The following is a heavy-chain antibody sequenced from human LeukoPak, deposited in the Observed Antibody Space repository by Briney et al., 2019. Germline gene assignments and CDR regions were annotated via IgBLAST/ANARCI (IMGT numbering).Heavy chain of an antibody. J-gene: IGHJ3*02. D-gene: IGHD2-2*01. Sequence: GASVKVSCKASGGTFSSYAISWVRQAPGQGLEWMGGIIPIFGAANYAQKFQGRVTITADESTSTAYMELSSLRSEDTAVYYCASSSTRNLDAFDIWGQGTMVTVSS. V-gene: IGHV1-69*13. CDR3: ASSSTRNLDAFDI. CDR2: IIPIFGAA. CDR1: GGTFSSYA.